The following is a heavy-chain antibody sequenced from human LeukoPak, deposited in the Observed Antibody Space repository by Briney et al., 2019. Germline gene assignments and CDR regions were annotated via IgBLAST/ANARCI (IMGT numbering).Heavy chain of an antibody. CDR3: ARDKPIYYYDSSGYPFDY. CDR2: INYSGST. V-gene: IGHV4-34*01. Sequence: PSETLSLTCAVYGGSFSGYYWNWIRQPPGKGLEWIGEINYSGSTNYSPSLKSRITISVDTSKNQFSLKLSSVTAADTAVYYCARDKPIYYYDSSGYPFDYWGQGTLVTVSS. CDR1: GGSFSGYY. J-gene: IGHJ4*02. D-gene: IGHD3-22*01.